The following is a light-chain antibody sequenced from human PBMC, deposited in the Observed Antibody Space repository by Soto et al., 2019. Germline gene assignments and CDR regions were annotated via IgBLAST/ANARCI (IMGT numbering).Light chain of an antibody. V-gene: IGKV4-1*01. CDR2: WAS. CDR1: QSVLYSSNNKNH. CDR3: QQYFSTPYT. J-gene: IGKJ2*01. Sequence: DIVMTQSPDSLAVSLGERATINCKSSQSVLYSSNNKNHLAWYQQKPVQPPNLLIYWASTRESGVPDRFSGSGSGTDFTLTISSLQAEDVAVYYCQQYFSTPYTFGQGTKLEIK.